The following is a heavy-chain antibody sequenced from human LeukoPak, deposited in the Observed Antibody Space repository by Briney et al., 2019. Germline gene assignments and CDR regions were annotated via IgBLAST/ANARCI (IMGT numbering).Heavy chain of an antibody. D-gene: IGHD3-16*01. J-gene: IGHJ5*02. V-gene: IGHV1-8*01. CDR1: GYTFTRYD. CDR3: ARDTKRSRARWENLGIDP. CDR2: MNPNSGNT. Sequence: ASVKVSCKASGYTFTRYDINWVGPAPGTGLEWMGWMNPNSGNTGYAQKFQGRVTMTRDTSISTAYMELSSLGSEDTAVYYCARDTKRSRARWENLGIDPWGQGTLVTVSS.